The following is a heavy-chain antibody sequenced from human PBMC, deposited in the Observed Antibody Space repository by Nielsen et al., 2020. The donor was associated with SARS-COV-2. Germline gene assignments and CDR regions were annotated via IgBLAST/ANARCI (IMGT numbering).Heavy chain of an antibody. CDR3: VRDSSVVIWSGYPVD. Sequence: GGSLRPSCAASGFTFSSYGMPWVRQAPGKGLEWVAVIWYDGSNKYYADSVKGRFTISRDNSKNTLYLQMNSLRAEDTAVYYCVRDSSVVIWSGYPVDWGQGTLVTVSS. CDR2: IWYDGSNK. D-gene: IGHD3-3*01. CDR1: GFTFSSYG. J-gene: IGHJ4*02. V-gene: IGHV3-33*01.